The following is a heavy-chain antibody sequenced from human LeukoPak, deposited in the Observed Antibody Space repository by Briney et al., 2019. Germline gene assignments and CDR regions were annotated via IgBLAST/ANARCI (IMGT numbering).Heavy chain of an antibody. CDR1: GYTFTSYG. CDR2: INAYNGNT. CDR3: ARDSQAVTQLYGMDV. Sequence: GASVKVSCKASGYTFTSYGISWVRQAPGQGLEWMGWINAYNGNTNYAQKLQGRVTMTTDTSTSTAYMELRSLRSDDTAVYYCARDSQAVTQLYGMDVWGQGTTVTVSS. V-gene: IGHV1-18*01. J-gene: IGHJ6*02. D-gene: IGHD4-17*01.